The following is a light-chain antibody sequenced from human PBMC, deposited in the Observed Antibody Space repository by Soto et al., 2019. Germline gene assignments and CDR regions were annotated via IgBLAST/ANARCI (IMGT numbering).Light chain of an antibody. CDR2: TAT. J-gene: IGKJ1*01. CDR1: QSISSS. Sequence: DIQMTQSPSSLYASVGDRVTITCRASQSISSSLNWYQQKPGKAPKVLVYTATSLQSGVPSRFRGSGSETNFTLTISDLQPEDFASDYCQQTYSSLAWTFGQGTKVEIK. CDR3: QQTYSSLAWT. V-gene: IGKV1-39*01.